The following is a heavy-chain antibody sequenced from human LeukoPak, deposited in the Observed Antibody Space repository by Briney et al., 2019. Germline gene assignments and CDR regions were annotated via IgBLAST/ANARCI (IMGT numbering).Heavy chain of an antibody. CDR1: GGSISNYY. J-gene: IGHJ3*02. Sequence: SETLSLTCTVSGGSISNYYWSWIRQPPGKGLEWIGYIYYSGSTNYNPSLKSRVTISVDTSKNQFSLKLSSVTAADTAVYYCARRSSIAAAGTGAFDIWGHGTMVTVSS. D-gene: IGHD6-13*01. V-gene: IGHV4-59*08. CDR2: IYYSGST. CDR3: ARRSSIAAAGTGAFDI.